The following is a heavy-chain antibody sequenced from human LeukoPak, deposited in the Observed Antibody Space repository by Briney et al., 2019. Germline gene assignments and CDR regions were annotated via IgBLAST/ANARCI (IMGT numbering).Heavy chain of an antibody. Sequence: GGSLRLSCAASGFTFSTHAMSWVRQAPGKGLEWVSSISGSGGTTYYADSVKGRFTISRDNSKNTLFLQMNSLRAEDTAVFFCAKEFSGTWMGTVDYWGQGTLVTVSS. J-gene: IGHJ4*02. V-gene: IGHV3-23*01. CDR2: ISGSGGTT. CDR3: AKEFSGTWMGTVDY. CDR1: GFTFSTHA. D-gene: IGHD5-12*01.